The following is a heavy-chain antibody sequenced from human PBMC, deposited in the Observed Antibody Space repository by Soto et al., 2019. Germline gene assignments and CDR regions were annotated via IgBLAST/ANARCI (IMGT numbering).Heavy chain of an antibody. CDR1: GYIFTGYF. V-gene: IGHV1-2*02. CDR2: INPNTSAT. CDR3: ARITWGRDHYYCMDV. D-gene: IGHD1-26*01. Sequence: ASVKVSCKASGYIFTGYFIQWLRQAPGQGLEWIGWINPNTSATNYAQKFQGRVTMTRDTSLGAAYMELTSLRPDDTAFYYCARITWGRDHYYCMDVWGQGTTVTVSS. J-gene: IGHJ6*02.